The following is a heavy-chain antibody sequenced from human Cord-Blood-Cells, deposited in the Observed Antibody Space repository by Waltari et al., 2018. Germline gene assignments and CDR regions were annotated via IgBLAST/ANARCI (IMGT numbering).Heavy chain of an antibody. V-gene: IGHV4-39*01. J-gene: IGHJ3*02. CDR2: IYYSGST. Sequence: QLQLQESGPGLVKPSETLSLTCTVSGGSISSSSYYWGWIRQPPGKGLEWIGSIYYSGSTYYNPSLKSRVTRSVGTSKNQFSLKLSSVTAADTAVYYCASLSGYSSGWYAFDIWGQGTMVTVSS. D-gene: IGHD6-19*01. CDR3: ASLSGYSSGWYAFDI. CDR1: GGSISSSSYY.